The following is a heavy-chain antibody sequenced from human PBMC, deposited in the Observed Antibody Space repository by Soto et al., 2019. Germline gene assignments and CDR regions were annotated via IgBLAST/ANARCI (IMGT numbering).Heavy chain of an antibody. Sequence: GESLKISCKGSGYSFISYWIVWVRQMPGKGLEYMGIIYPGDSDTRYSPSFQGQVTISADKSISTAYLQWSSLKASDTAMYCCARRSTYCSSSGCYFDYWGQGIPVTVSS. D-gene: IGHD2-2*01. V-gene: IGHV5-51*01. J-gene: IGHJ4*02. CDR3: ARRSTYCSSSGCYFDY. CDR1: GYSFISYW. CDR2: IYPGDSDT.